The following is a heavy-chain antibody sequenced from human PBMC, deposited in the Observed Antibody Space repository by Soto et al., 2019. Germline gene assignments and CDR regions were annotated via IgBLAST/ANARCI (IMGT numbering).Heavy chain of an antibody. CDR1: GFTFSSYW. CDR3: ARPRIAAAGNFDY. J-gene: IGHJ4*02. CDR2: INSDGSST. V-gene: IGHV3-74*01. Sequence: PGGSLRLSCAASGFTFSSYWMHWVRQAPGKGLVWVSRINSDGSSTSYADSVKGRFTISRDNAKNTLYLQMNSLRAEDTAVYYCARPRIAAAGNFDYWGQGTLVTVSS. D-gene: IGHD6-13*01.